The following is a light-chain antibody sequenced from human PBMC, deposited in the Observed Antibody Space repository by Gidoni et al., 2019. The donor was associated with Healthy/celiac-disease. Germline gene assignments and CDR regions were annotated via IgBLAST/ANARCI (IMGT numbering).Light chain of an antibody. CDR2: GAS. CDR1: QSVSSSY. V-gene: IGKV3-20*01. Sequence: DIVLTQSPGTLSLSPGERATLSCRASQSVSSSYLAWYQQKPGQAPRLLIYGASSRATGSPDRFSGSGSGTDFTLTISRLEPEDFAVYYCQQYGSSPSSFGQGTKLEIK. CDR3: QQYGSSPSS. J-gene: IGKJ2*04.